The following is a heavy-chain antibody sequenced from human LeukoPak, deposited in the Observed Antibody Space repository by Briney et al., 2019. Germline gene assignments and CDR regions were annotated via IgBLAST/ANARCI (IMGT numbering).Heavy chain of an antibody. J-gene: IGHJ6*02. CDR2: IIPIFGTA. Sequence: GGSLRLSCAASGGTFSSYAISWVRQAPGQGLEWMGGIIPIFGTANYAQKFQGRVTITADESTSTAYMELSSLRSEDTAVYYCARGGIVVVPAAQNSRPYYYYYGMDVWGQGTTVTVSS. CDR1: GGTFSSYA. V-gene: IGHV1-69*01. D-gene: IGHD2-2*01. CDR3: ARGGIVVVPAAQNSRPYYYYYGMDV.